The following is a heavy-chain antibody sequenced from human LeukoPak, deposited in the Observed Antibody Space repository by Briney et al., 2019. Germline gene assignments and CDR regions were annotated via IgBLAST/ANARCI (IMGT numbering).Heavy chain of an antibody. CDR3: ARALGYSFDY. J-gene: IGHJ4*02. V-gene: IGHV4-59*01. CDR1: VGSISIYY. D-gene: IGHD2-15*01. CDR2: IYYSGST. Sequence: SETLSLTCTVSVGSISIYYWSWIRQPPGKGLEWIGYIYYSGSTNYNPSLKSRVTISVDTSKNQFSPKLNSVNAQDTAVYYCARALGYSFDYWGQGTLVTVSS.